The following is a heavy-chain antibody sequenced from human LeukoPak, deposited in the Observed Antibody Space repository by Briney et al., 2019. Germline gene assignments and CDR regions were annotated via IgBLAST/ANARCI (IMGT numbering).Heavy chain of an antibody. D-gene: IGHD6-13*01. J-gene: IGHJ5*02. V-gene: IGHV4-59*01. CDR3: ARNGGSSWYRWFDP. CDR2: IYYSGST. CDR1: GDSISSYY. Sequence: SETLSLTCTVSGDSISSYYWSWIRQPPGKGLEWIGYIYYSGSTNYNPSLKSRVTISVDTPKNQLSLKLSSVTAADTAIYYCARNGGSSWYRWFDPWGQGTLVTVS.